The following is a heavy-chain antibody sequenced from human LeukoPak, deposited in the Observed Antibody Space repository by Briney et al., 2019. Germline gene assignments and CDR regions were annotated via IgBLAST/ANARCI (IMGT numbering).Heavy chain of an antibody. CDR2: IYHSGST. CDR3: ARHIYCCGGSCDGDAFDI. V-gene: IGHV4-38-2*02. CDR1: GYSISSGYY. D-gene: IGHD2-15*01. Sequence: SETLSLTCTVSGYSISSGYYWGWIRQPPGKGLEWIGSIYHSGSTYYNPSLKSRVTISVDTSKNQFSLKLSSVTAADTAVYYCARHIYCCGGSCDGDAFDIWGQGTMVTVSS. J-gene: IGHJ3*02.